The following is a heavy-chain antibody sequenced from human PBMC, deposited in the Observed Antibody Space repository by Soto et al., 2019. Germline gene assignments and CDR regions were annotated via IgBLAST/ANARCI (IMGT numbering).Heavy chain of an antibody. V-gene: IGHV6-1*01. CDR1: GDSVSNNSVA. CDR3: ARTLRGRGVKYFDD. Sequence: SQALSLTCAISGDSVSNNSVAWNWVRQSPSRGLEWLGRTYYRSKWHYDYAPSVRSRITINPDTSKNHFSLQLNSVSPEDAAVYYCARTLRGRGVKYFDDWGQGTLVTVSS. CDR2: TYYRSKWHY. J-gene: IGHJ4*02. D-gene: IGHD3-10*01.